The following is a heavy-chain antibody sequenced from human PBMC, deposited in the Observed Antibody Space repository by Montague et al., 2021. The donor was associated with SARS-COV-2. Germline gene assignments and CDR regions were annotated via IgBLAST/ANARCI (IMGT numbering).Heavy chain of an antibody. CDR2: IYYSGST. D-gene: IGHD3-10*01. Sequence: TLSLTCTVSGGSISSGGYYWSWIRQHPGKGLEWIGYIYYSGSTYYXPSVKSRVTISVDTSKNQFSLKLSSVTAADTAVYYCARDRRTITMVRGVTHWFDPWGQGTLVTVSS. V-gene: IGHV4-31*03. CDR3: ARDRRTITMVRGVTHWFDP. J-gene: IGHJ5*02. CDR1: GGSISSGGYY.